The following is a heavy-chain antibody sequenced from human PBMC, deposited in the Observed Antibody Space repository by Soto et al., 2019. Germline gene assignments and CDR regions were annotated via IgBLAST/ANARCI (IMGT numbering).Heavy chain of an antibody. J-gene: IGHJ4*02. D-gene: IGHD3-3*01. V-gene: IGHV3-7*01. CDR3: ARDSRPFYYDFWSGYYLYFDY. Sequence: GGSLRLSCAASGFTFSSYWMSWVRQAPGKGLEWVANIKQDGSEKYYVDSVKGRFTISRDKAKNSLYLQMNSLRAEDTAVYYCARDSRPFYYDFWSGYYLYFDYWGQGTLVTVSS. CDR2: IKQDGSEK. CDR1: GFTFSSYW.